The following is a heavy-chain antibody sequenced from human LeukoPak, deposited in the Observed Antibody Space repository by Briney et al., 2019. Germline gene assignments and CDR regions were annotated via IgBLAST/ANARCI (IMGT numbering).Heavy chain of an antibody. CDR1: GYTFTSYG. J-gene: IGHJ4*02. Sequence: ASVKVSCKASGYTFTSYGISWVRQAPGQGLEWMGWMSPYSGNTDYAPKLQGRLTMTRNTSISTAYMELRRLRSEDTDVYYCEKYRQCDYWGQGTLVTVSS. V-gene: IGHV1-18*01. CDR3: EKYRQCDY. D-gene: IGHD2/OR15-2a*01. CDR2: MSPYSGNT.